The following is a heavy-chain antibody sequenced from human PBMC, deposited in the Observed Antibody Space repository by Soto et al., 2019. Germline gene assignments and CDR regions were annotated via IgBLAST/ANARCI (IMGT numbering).Heavy chain of an antibody. V-gene: IGHV3-30-3*01. D-gene: IGHD3-16*01. CDR3: VRDGGAY. J-gene: IGHJ4*02. CDR2: MSYDGSNK. CDR1: GFTFSSYA. Sequence: QVQLVESGGGVVQPGRSLRLSCAASGFTFSSYAMHWVRRDPGKGLEWMAVMSYDGSNKYYADSVKGRFTISRDNSKNTLYLQMNSLRPEDTALYYCVRDGGAYWGQGTLVIVSS.